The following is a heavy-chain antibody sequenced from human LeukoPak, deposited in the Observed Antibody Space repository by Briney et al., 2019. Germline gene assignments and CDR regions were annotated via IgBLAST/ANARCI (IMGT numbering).Heavy chain of an antibody. V-gene: IGHV3-30-3*01. CDR3: ATLLLWFGELFYLSDDY. D-gene: IGHD3-10*01. Sequence: PGRSLRLSCAASGFTFSSYAMHWVRQAPGKGLEWVAVISYDGSNKYYADSVKGRFTISRDNSKNTLYLQMNSLRAEDTAVYYCATLLLWFGELFYLSDDYWGQGTLVTVSS. J-gene: IGHJ4*02. CDR1: GFTFSSYA. CDR2: ISYDGSNK.